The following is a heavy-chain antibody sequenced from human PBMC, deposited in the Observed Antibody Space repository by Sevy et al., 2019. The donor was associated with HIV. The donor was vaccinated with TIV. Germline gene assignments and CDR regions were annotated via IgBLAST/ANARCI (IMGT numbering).Heavy chain of an antibody. CDR3: ARDLEFYDSGDYGPAFMPDF. D-gene: IGHD4-17*01. Sequence: GGSLRLSCAASGFTISNNYMSWVRQAPGKGLEWVAVIWFDGSNTYYADSVKGRFTISRDIAKNTLHLQMNSLRAEDTAVYYCARDLEFYDSGDYGPAFMPDFWGHGTLVTVSS. CDR2: IWFDGSNT. V-gene: IGHV3-33*08. CDR1: GFTISNNY. J-gene: IGHJ4*01.